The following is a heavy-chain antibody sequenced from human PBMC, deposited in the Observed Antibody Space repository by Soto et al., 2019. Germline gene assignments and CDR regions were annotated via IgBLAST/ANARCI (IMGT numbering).Heavy chain of an antibody. Sequence: QVQLQESGPGLVKPSQTLSLTCTVSGGSISSGDYYWSWIRQPPGKGLEWIGYIYYSGSTYYNPVHXRXVXIXXVTSNNQFSLKLSSVTAADTAVYYCARVRPAYFDLWGRGTLFTVSS. D-gene: IGHD2-2*01. V-gene: IGHV4-30-4*01. J-gene: IGHJ2*01. CDR1: GGSISSGDYY. CDR3: ARVRPAYFDL. CDR2: IYYSGST.